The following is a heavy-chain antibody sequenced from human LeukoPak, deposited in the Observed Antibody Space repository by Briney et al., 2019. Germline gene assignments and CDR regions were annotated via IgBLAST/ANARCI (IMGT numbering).Heavy chain of an antibody. Sequence: SETLSLTCTVSGGSISSSSYYWGWIRQPPGKGLEWIGSIYYSGSTYYNPSLKSRVTISVDTSKNQFSLKLSSVTAADTAVYYCASTGGNECGDYGVGYWGQGTLVTVSS. V-gene: IGHV4-39*07. J-gene: IGHJ4*02. CDR2: IYYSGST. D-gene: IGHD4-17*01. CDR3: ASTGGNECGDYGVGY. CDR1: GGSISSSSYY.